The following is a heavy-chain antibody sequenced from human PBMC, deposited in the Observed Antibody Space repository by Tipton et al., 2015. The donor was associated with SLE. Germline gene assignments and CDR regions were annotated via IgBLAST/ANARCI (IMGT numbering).Heavy chain of an antibody. J-gene: IGHJ4*01. CDR1: GGSISSGGYS. Sequence: TLSLTCTVSGGSISSGGYSWSWIRQPPGKGLEWIGYIYHSGSTYYNPSLKSRVTISSDTPKNQFSLKLSSVTAADTAVYYCAREGYYDNSGYYPLFDSWGQGILVTVSS. V-gene: IGHV4-30-2*01. D-gene: IGHD3-22*01. CDR2: IYHSGST. CDR3: AREGYYDNSGYYPLFDS.